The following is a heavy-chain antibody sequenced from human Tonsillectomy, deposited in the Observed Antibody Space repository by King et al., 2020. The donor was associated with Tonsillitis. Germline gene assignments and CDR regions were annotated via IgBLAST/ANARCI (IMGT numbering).Heavy chain of an antibody. CDR1: GYTFTGYY. CDR3: GAVAAPEDYYYYGMDV. D-gene: IGHD2-15*01. Sequence: QLVQSGAEVKKPGASVKVSCKASGYTFTGYYMHWVRQAPGQGLEWMGWINPNSGGTNYAQKFQGRVTMTRDTSISTAYMELSRLRSDDTAVYYCGAVAAPEDYYYYGMDVWGQVTTVTVSS. V-gene: IGHV1-2*02. CDR2: INPNSGGT. J-gene: IGHJ6*02.